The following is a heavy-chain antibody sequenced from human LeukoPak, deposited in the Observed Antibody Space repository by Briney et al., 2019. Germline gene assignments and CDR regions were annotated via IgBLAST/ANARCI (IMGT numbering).Heavy chain of an antibody. J-gene: IGHJ4*02. CDR3: ARVEGYCSNGVCYYYFDY. D-gene: IGHD2-8*01. Sequence: ASVKVSCKTSGYTFISYYMHWLRQAPGQGLDWMGIINPSSGSTGYPQKFQGRVTMTRDTSTSTVYMELSSLRSEDTAVYYCARVEGYCSNGVCYYYFDYWGQGTLVTVSS. CDR1: GYTFISYY. CDR2: INPSSGST. V-gene: IGHV1-46*03.